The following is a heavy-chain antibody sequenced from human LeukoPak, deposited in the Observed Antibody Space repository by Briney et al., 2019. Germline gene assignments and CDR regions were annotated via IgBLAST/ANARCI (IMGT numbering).Heavy chain of an antibody. Sequence: GESLKVSCKGSGFSFTSYWIGWVRQMPGKGLEWVWIIYPGESDTRYSPSFQGQVTISAAKSISTAYLQWSSLKASDTAMYYCALSLGSYGSGSYNHYYYMDVWGKGTTVTVSS. CDR3: ALSLGSYGSGSYNHYYYMDV. D-gene: IGHD3-10*01. CDR2: IYPGESDT. CDR1: GFSFTSYW. J-gene: IGHJ6*03. V-gene: IGHV5-51*01.